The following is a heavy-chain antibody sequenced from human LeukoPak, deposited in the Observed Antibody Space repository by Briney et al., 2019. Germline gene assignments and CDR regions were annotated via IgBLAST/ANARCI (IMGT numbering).Heavy chain of an antibody. CDR2: ISVRGDGT. Sequence: GGSLRLSCAASGFTFSTYAMNWVRQAPGKGLEWVSVISVRGDGTFYADSVKGRFSISRDTSKSTLSLQMNSLRAEDTAVYYCARARGFAVVTAIDSWGPGNLCSVSS. CDR3: ARARGFAVVTAIDS. D-gene: IGHD2-21*02. V-gene: IGHV3-23*01. J-gene: IGHJ5*01. CDR1: GFTFSTYA.